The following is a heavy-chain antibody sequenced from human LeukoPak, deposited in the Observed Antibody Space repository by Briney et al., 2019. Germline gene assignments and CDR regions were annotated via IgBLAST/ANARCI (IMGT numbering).Heavy chain of an antibody. J-gene: IGHJ4*02. CDR1: GYTFTSYD. CDR3: ARAKNDYVWGSYPDGY. V-gene: IGHV1-8*01. CDR2: MNPNSGNT. Sequence: ASVKVFCKASGYTFTSYDINWVRQATGQGLEWMGWMNPNSGNTGYAQKFQGRVTMTRNTPISTAYMELSSLRSEDTAVYYCARAKNDYVWGSYPDGYWGQGTLVTVSS. D-gene: IGHD3-16*02.